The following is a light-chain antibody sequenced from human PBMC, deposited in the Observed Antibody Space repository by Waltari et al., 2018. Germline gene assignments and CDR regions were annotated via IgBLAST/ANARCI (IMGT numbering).Light chain of an antibody. CDR2: DAS. J-gene: IGKJ1*01. CDR1: QSISTY. Sequence: EILLTQSPATLSLSPGDRATLSCRDSQSISTYFAWYQQKPGQPPRLLIYDASNTATGIPARFSGSGFGTDFTLTISSLETEDFAVYYCHQRRDWPRTFGQGTKV. V-gene: IGKV3-11*01. CDR3: HQRRDWPRT.